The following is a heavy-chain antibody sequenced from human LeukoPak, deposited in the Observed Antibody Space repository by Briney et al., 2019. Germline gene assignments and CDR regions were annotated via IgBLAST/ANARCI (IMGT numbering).Heavy chain of an antibody. CDR1: GFTFSSYA. D-gene: IGHD2-2*01. Sequence: GGSLRLSCAASGFTFSSYAMSWVRQAPGKGLEWVSAISGSGGSTYYADSVKGRFTISRDNSKNTLYLQMNSLRAEDTAVYYCAKDGCNSTSCVKYYYYGMDVWGQGTTVTVSS. CDR3: AKDGCNSTSCVKYYYYGMDV. J-gene: IGHJ6*02. CDR2: ISGSGGST. V-gene: IGHV3-23*01.